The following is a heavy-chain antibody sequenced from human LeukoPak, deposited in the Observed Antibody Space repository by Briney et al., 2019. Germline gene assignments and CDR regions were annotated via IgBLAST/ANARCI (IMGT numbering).Heavy chain of an antibody. CDR1: GGSISSRSYY. Sequence: SETLSLTCTVSGGSISSRSYYWGWIRQPPGTGLQWIASIYYSGSTYYNPSLKSRVTISVDRSKNQFSLKLSSVTAADTAVYYCARDAPSKIYDFWSGFPDYWGQGTLVTVSS. J-gene: IGHJ4*02. CDR3: ARDAPSKIYDFWSGFPDY. V-gene: IGHV4-39*07. D-gene: IGHD3-3*01. CDR2: IYYSGST.